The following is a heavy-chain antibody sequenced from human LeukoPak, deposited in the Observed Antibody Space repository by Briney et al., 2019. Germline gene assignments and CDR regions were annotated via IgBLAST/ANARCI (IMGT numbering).Heavy chain of an antibody. CDR1: GYTFTGYY. J-gene: IGHJ5*02. CDR2: INPNSGGT. V-gene: IGHV1-2*06. CDR3: ARVLVVVAANWFDP. D-gene: IGHD2-15*01. Sequence: ASVKVSCKASGYTFTGYYMHWVRQAPGQGLEWMGRINPNSGGTSFAQKFQGRVTMTRDTSINTAYMELSRQSSDATALYYGARVLVVVAANWFDPGGQGTLVTVSS.